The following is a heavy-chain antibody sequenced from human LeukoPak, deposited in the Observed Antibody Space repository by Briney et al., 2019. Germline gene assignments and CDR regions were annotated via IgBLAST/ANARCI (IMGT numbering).Heavy chain of an antibody. CDR1: EITFTNYW. CDR3: VNGVVNEYRFDY. Sequence: PGGSLRLSCAASEITFTNYWMTWVRQAPGKGLEWVASLKQDGSQKFYVDSVKGRFTISRDNAKNSLYLQMNSLRAEDTAVYYCVNGVVNEYRFDYWGQGTLVTVSS. D-gene: IGHD3-3*01. V-gene: IGHV3-7*01. CDR2: LKQDGSQK. J-gene: IGHJ4*02.